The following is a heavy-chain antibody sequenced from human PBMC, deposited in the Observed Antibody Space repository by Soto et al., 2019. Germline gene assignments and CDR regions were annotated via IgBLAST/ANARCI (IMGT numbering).Heavy chain of an antibody. J-gene: IGHJ4*02. V-gene: IGHV4-39*01. CDR2: IYYSGST. Sequence: PSETLSLTCTVSGGSISSSSYYWGWIRQPPGKGLEWIGSIYYSGSTYYNPSLKSRVTISVDTSKNQFSLKLSSVTAADTAVYYCARGHNWNYYFDYWGQGTLVTVSS. CDR3: ARGHNWNYYFDY. D-gene: IGHD1-7*01. CDR1: GGSISSSSYY.